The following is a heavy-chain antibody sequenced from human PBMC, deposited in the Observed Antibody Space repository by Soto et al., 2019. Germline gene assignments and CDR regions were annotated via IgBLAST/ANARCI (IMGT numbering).Heavy chain of an antibody. CDR1: GYSFTNYW. CDR3: AAYSSSYYYGMDV. D-gene: IGHD6-13*01. CDR2: IYPGDSDT. J-gene: IGHJ6*02. Sequence: VESLKISCKASGYSFTNYWICCFLQMPVKVLEWMGIIYPGDSDTRYSPSFQGQVTISADKFITTAYLQWSNLKASDTAMYYCAAYSSSYYYGMDVWGQGTTVTV. V-gene: IGHV5-51*01.